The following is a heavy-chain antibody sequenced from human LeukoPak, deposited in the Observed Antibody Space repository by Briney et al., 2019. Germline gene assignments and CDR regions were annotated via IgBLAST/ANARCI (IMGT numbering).Heavy chain of an antibody. CDR1: GYTFTSYY. CDR2: INPSGGTT. CDR3: AAAAGTFDY. J-gene: IGHJ4*02. D-gene: IGHD6-13*01. V-gene: IGHV1-46*01. Sequence: GASVKVSCKASGYTFTSYYMHWVRQAPGQGLEWMGIINPSGGTTTYAQKFQGRVTMTRDTSTSTAYMELSSLRSEDTAVYYCAAAAGTFDYWGQGTLVTVSS.